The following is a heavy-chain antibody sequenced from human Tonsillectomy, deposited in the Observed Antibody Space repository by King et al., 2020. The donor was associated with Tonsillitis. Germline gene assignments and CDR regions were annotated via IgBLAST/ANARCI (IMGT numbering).Heavy chain of an antibody. CDR3: ASRRGYTSGWYWFDP. J-gene: IGHJ5*02. D-gene: IGHD6-19*01. CDR2: VYDSGST. V-gene: IGHV4-59*03. Sequence: VQLQESGPGLVKPSETLSLTCSVSGASITDYYWSWIRQPPGKGPEWIGYVYDSGSTNYNPSLKSRVTMSIDTSKNQFSLKLTSVTAADTAVYYCASRRGYTSGWYWFDPWGQGTLVTVSS. CDR1: GASITDYY.